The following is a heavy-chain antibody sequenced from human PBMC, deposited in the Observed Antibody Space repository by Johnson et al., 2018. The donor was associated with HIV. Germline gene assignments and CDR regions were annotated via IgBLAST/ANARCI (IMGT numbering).Heavy chain of an antibody. D-gene: IGHD2-2*01. CDR2: ISYDGSIK. CDR1: GFTFSSYA. CDR3: ARDLCSSTSCIDAFDI. V-gene: IGHV3-30*04. Sequence: QVQLVESGGGVVQPGRSLRLSCAASGFTFSSYAMHWVRQAPGKGLEWVAVISYDGSIKYYADSVKGRFTISRDNSKNTLYLQMNSQRAEDTAVYYCARDLCSSTSCIDAFDIWGQGTMVTVSS. J-gene: IGHJ3*02.